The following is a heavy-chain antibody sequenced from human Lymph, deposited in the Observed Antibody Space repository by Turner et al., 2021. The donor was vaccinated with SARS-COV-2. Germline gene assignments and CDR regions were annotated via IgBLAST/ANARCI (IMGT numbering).Heavy chain of an antibody. D-gene: IGHD3-3*01. CDR3: AKVRSIFGVVIGGMDV. Sequence: QVQLVESGGGVVQPGRSLSLSCAASGFTFSSYGMHWVRQAPGKGLEWVAVISYDGSNKYYADSVKGRFTISRDNSKNTLYLQMNSLRAEDTAVYYCAKVRSIFGVVIGGMDVWGQGTTVTVSS. J-gene: IGHJ6*02. CDR2: ISYDGSNK. CDR1: GFTFSSYG. V-gene: IGHV3-30*18.